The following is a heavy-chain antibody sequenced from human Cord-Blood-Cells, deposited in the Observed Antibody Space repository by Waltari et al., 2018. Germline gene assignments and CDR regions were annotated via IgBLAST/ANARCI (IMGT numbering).Heavy chain of an antibody. Sequence: QVQLQQWGAGLLKPSETLSLTCAVYGGSFSGYYWSWIRQPPGKGVEWIGEINHSGSTNYTPSLKSRVTISVDTSKNQFSLKLSSVTAADTAVYYCARRGYSYGYDAFDIWGQGTMVTVSS. CDR1: GGSFSGYY. V-gene: IGHV4-34*01. J-gene: IGHJ3*02. CDR3: ARRGYSYGYDAFDI. CDR2: INHSGST. D-gene: IGHD5-18*01.